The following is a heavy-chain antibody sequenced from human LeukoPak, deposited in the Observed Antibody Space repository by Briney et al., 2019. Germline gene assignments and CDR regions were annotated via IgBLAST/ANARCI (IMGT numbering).Heavy chain of an antibody. CDR3: ARDQEGFDY. V-gene: IGHV1-46*01. CDR2: IYPRDGST. Sequence: ASVKVSCKAPGYTFTSNYIHWVRQAPGQGLEWMGMIYPRDGSTSYAQKFQGRVTVTRDTSTSTVHMELSGLRSEDTAVYYCARDQEGFDYWGQGTLVTVSS. CDR1: GYTFTSNY. J-gene: IGHJ4*02.